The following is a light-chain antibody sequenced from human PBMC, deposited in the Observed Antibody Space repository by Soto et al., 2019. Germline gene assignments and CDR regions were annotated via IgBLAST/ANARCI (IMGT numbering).Light chain of an antibody. J-gene: IGKJ4*01. Sequence: DIPMTQSPSTLSASVGDRVTITCRASQSISSWLAWYQQKPGKAPKLLIYDASSLESGVPSRFSGSGSGTEFTLTISRRQPDDFATYYCQQYNSYPLSYGGGTKVEIK. CDR2: DAS. CDR1: QSISSW. CDR3: QQYNSYPLS. V-gene: IGKV1-5*01.